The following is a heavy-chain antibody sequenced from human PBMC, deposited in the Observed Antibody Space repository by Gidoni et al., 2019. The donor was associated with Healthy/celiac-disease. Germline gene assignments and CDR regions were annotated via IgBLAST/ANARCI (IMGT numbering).Heavy chain of an antibody. Sequence: VQLLQSGGCLVQPGESLRLPCAASGSPFSSYAMSWVRQATGKGLEWVSAISGSGGSTYYADSVKGRFTISRDNSKNTLYLQMNSLRAEDTAVYYCAKDPTVTTPNFDYWGQGTLVTVSS. J-gene: IGHJ4*02. D-gene: IGHD4-17*01. CDR2: ISGSGGST. CDR1: GSPFSSYA. V-gene: IGHV3-23*01. CDR3: AKDPTVTTPNFDY.